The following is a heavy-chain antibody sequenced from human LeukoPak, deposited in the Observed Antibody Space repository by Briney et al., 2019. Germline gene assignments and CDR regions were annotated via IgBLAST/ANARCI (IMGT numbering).Heavy chain of an antibody. CDR3: AREGGSSTTWKNWFDP. J-gene: IGHJ5*02. Sequence: ASVKVSCKAPGYTFTSYYMHWVRQALGQGLEWMGIINPSGGSTSYAQKFQGRVTMTRDMSTSTVYMELSSLRSEDTAVYYCAREGGSSTTWKNWFDPWGQGTLVTVSS. V-gene: IGHV1-46*01. CDR2: INPSGGST. CDR1: GYTFTSYY. D-gene: IGHD2-2*01.